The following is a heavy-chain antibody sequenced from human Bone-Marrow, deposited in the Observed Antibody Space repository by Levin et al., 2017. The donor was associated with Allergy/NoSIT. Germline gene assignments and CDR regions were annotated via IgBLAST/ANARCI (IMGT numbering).Heavy chain of an antibody. Sequence: EASVKVSCKASGFTFTTHHMQWVRQAPGQGLEWMAIMKPRDGSTTYAQRFQGRLTATWDTSTSAVYMVLSSLRSEDTAVYYCARDYNWATDYWGQGTLVTVSS. J-gene: IGHJ4*02. V-gene: IGHV1-46*01. CDR2: MKPRDGST. CDR1: GFTFTTHH. D-gene: IGHD1-20*01. CDR3: ARDYNWATDY.